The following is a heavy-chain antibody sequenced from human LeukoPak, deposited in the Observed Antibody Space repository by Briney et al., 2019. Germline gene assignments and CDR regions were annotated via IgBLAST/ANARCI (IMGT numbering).Heavy chain of an antibody. CDR2: IHSDGSST. D-gene: IGHD6-19*01. CDR3: ARGWIIAGAYYDY. Sequence: GGSLRLSCAASGFTFSSYWMHWVRQAPGKGLVWVSRIHSDGSSTSYADSVKGRFTMSRDNAKNTLYLQMNSLRAEDTAVYYCARGWIIAGAYYDYWGQGTLVTVSS. V-gene: IGHV3-74*01. J-gene: IGHJ4*02. CDR1: GFTFSSYW.